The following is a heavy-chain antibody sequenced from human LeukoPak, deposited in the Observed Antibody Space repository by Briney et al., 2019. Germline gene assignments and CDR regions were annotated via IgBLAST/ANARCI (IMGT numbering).Heavy chain of an antibody. CDR1: GFTVSRNY. V-gene: IGHV3-66*01. D-gene: IGHD6-19*01. CDR3: AREGQWLVPSGGAFDI. Sequence: PGGSLRLSCAASGFTVSRNYMSWVRQAPGKGLEWVSVIYSGGSTYYAASVKSRFTISRDTSKNPLYLQINRLRAEYTSVYYCAREGQWLVPSGGAFDIWGQGTVVTVSS. J-gene: IGHJ3*02. CDR2: IYSGGST.